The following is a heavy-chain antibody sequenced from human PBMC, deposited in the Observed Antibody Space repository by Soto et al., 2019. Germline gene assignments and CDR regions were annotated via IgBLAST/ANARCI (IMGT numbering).Heavy chain of an antibody. V-gene: IGHV1-46*01. Sequence: SAKVSCKSCGDTFTSCYMHWVQQAPGQGLEWMGIINPSGGSTSYAQKFQGRVTMTRDTSTSTVYMELSSLRSEDTAVYYCARSLRVMSHYGMDVWGQGTTVTVSS. D-gene: IGHD2-8*01. CDR2: INPSGGST. CDR3: ARSLRVMSHYGMDV. CDR1: GDTFTSCY. J-gene: IGHJ6*02.